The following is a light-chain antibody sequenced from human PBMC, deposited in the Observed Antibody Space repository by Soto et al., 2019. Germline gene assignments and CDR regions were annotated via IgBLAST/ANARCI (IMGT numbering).Light chain of an antibody. CDR1: QSVSSSL. CDR2: GAS. V-gene: IGKV3-20*01. J-gene: IGKJ2*01. CDR3: QQYVNSPYT. Sequence: EIVLTQSPGTLSLSPGDRATVSCRASQSVSSSLLAWYQQKPGQAPRRLIYGASTRAPGIPDRFSGSGSGTDFTLTITSLDPEDFAVYYCQQYVNSPYTFVQGTILEMK.